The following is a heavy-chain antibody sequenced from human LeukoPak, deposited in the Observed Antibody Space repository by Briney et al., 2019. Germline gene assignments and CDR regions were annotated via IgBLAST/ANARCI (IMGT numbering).Heavy chain of an antibody. V-gene: IGHV4-39*07. CDR3: ARATSYSSSFPWFDP. CDR2: IYYSGST. Sequence: SETLSLTCTVSGGSISSSSYYWGWIRQPPGKGLEWIGSIYYSGSTYYNPSLKSRVTISVDTSKNQFSLKLSSVTAADTAVYYCARATSYSSSFPWFDPWGQGTLVTVSS. J-gene: IGHJ5*02. CDR1: GGSISSSSYY. D-gene: IGHD6-6*01.